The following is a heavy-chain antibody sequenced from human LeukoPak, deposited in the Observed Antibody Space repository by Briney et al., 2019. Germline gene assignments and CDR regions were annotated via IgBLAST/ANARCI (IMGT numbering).Heavy chain of an antibody. CDR3: ARDPDGYNSFDY. Sequence: PGGSLRLSCAASGFTFSSYAMSWVRQAPGKGLEWVSAISGSGGSTYYADSVKGRFTISRDNSKNTLYLQMNSLRAEDTAVYYCARDPDGYNSFDYWGQGTLVTVSS. J-gene: IGHJ4*02. V-gene: IGHV3-23*01. D-gene: IGHD5-24*01. CDR1: GFTFSSYA. CDR2: ISGSGGST.